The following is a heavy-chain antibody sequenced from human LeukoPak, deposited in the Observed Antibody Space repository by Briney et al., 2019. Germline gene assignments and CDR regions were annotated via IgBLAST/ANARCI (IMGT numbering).Heavy chain of an antibody. Sequence: SETPSLTCAVYGGSFSGYYWSWIRQPPGKGLEWIGEINHSGSTNYNPSLKSRVTISVDTSKNQCSLKLSSVTAADTAVYYCARQHTEMEHTVTTADAFDIWGQETMVTVPS. D-gene: IGHD4-17*01. CDR3: ARQHTEMEHTVTTADAFDI. CDR1: GGSFSGYY. CDR2: INHSGST. V-gene: IGHV4-34*01. J-gene: IGHJ3*02.